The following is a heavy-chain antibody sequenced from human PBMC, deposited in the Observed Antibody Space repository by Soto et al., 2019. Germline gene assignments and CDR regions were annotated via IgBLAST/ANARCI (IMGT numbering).Heavy chain of an antibody. CDR3: ARDLGQQLFDY. V-gene: IGHV1-18*01. Sequence: QVQLVQSGAEVKKPGASVKVSCKASGYTFTSYGISWVRQAPGQGLEWMGWISGHNGNKKYAQKLQGRVSMTTDTSTSTAYMELRSLRSEDTAVYYCARDLGQQLFDYWGQGTLVTVSS. D-gene: IGHD6-13*01. CDR2: ISGHNGNK. J-gene: IGHJ4*02. CDR1: GYTFTSYG.